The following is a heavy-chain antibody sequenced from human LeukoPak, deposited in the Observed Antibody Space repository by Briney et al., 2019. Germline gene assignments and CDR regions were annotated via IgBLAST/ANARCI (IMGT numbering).Heavy chain of an antibody. J-gene: IGHJ4*02. Sequence: PSETLSLTCTVSGGSISSYYWSWIRQPPGKGLEWIGYIYYSGSTNYNPSLKSRVTISVDTSKNQFSLKLSSVTAADTAVYYCAGLSGYGYGYVYWGQGTLVTVSS. V-gene: IGHV4-59*08. CDR2: IYYSGST. D-gene: IGHD5-18*01. CDR3: AGLSGYGYGYVY. CDR1: GGSISSYY.